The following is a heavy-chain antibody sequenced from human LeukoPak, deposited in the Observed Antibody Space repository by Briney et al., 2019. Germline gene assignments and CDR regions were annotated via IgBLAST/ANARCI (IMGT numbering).Heavy chain of an antibody. CDR1: GFTVSDNY. D-gene: IGHD4-23*01. J-gene: IGHJ4*02. Sequence: GGSLRLSCAVSGFTVSDNYMSWVRQSPGKGLEWVSLIYSGDTTLYADSVKGRFTISRDISKNTLYLQMNSLRAEDTAVYYCARRAGGYSHPYDYWGQGILVTVSS. CDR2: IYSGDTT. V-gene: IGHV3-53*01. CDR3: ARRAGGYSHPYDY.